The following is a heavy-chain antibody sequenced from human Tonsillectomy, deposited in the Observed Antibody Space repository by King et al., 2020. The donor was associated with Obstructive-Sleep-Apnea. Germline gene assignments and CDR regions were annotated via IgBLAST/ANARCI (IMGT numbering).Heavy chain of an antibody. CDR1: GGTFSSYA. D-gene: IGHD1-26*01. J-gene: IGHJ4*02. Sequence: QLVQSGAEVKKPGSSVKVSCKASGGTFSSYAISWVRQAPGQGLEWMGGIIPLFGTTNYAQKFQGRVTITADESTSTDYMELSGLRSEDTAIFYCASGRIVGAPDYWGQGTLVTVSS. V-gene: IGHV1-69*01. CDR2: IIPLFGTT. CDR3: ASGRIVGAPDY.